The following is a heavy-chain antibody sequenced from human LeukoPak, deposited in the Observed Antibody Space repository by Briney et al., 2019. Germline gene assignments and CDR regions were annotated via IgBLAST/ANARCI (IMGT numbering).Heavy chain of an antibody. CDR3: AGNPYYYYYGMDA. J-gene: IGHJ6*02. V-gene: IGHV4-59*01. CDR1: GGSITSYY. CDR2: IYYSGST. Sequence: SETLSLTCTVSGGSITSYYWSWIRQPPGKGLEWIGYIYYSGSTNYNPSLKSRVTISVDTSKNQFSLKLSSVTAADTAVYYCAGNPYYYYYGMDAWGQGTTVTVSS.